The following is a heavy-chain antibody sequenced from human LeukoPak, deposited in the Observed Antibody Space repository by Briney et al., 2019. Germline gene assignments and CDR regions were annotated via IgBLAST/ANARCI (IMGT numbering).Heavy chain of an antibody. CDR2: IKPDGSYS. Sequence: PGGSLRLSCAASGFTFSHYWMSWVRQAPGKGLEWVATIKPDGSYSDYVDSVKGRFTISRDNAKNSLYLQMSSLRAEDTAVYYCANEMNWSFGYWGQGTLVTVSS. CDR1: GFTFSHYW. CDR3: ANEMNWSFGY. J-gene: IGHJ4*02. V-gene: IGHV3-7*02. D-gene: IGHD1-1*01.